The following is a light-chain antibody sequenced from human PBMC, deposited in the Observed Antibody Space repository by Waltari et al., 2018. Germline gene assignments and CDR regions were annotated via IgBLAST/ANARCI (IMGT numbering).Light chain of an antibody. V-gene: IGLV1-44*01. CDR3: AAWDDSLNGPV. Sequence: QSVLTQPPSASGTPGQRVTISCSGSSSNIGINTVNWYQQLPGTAPKLLIYTNNQRPPGVPDRFSGSKSVPAASLAISGLQSEDEADYYCAAWDDSLNGPVFGGGTKLTVL. J-gene: IGLJ3*02. CDR1: SSNIGINT. CDR2: TNN.